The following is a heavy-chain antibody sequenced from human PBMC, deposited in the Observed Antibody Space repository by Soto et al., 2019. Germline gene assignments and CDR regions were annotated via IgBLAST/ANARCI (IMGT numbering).Heavy chain of an antibody. V-gene: IGHV3-30*18. CDR3: AKDYYDSSGYYYSYFES. Sequence: GGSLRLSCAASGFTFSSYGMHWVRQAPGKGLEWVAVISYDGSNKYYADSVKGRFTISRDNSKNTLYLQMNSLRAEDTAVYYCAKDYYDSSGYYYSYFESWGKGT. CDR1: GFTFSSYG. J-gene: IGHJ4*02. CDR2: ISYDGSNK. D-gene: IGHD3-22*01.